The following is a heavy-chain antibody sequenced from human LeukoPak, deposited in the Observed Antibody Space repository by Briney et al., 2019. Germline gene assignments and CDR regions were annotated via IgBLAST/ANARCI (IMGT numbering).Heavy chain of an antibody. V-gene: IGHV4-30-2*01. D-gene: IGHD3-3*01. CDR3: AKGVVWEPYYFDY. J-gene: IGHJ4*02. CDR1: GGSIANSNYY. CDR2: ISPGGNT. Sequence: SETLSLTCAVSGGSIANSNYYWNWIRQPPGKGLEWIGYISPGGNTFYNPSLQSRVTISVDRSKNQFSLKVNSVTAADTAVYYCAKGVVWEPYYFDYWGQGTLVTASS.